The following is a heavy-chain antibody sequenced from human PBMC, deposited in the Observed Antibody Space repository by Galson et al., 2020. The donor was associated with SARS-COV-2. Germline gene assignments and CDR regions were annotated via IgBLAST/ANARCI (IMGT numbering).Heavy chain of an antibody. V-gene: IGHV3-23*01. CDR1: GFTFSSYA. Sequence: GGSLRLSCAASGFTFSSYAMSWVRQAPGKGLEWVSAISGSGGSTYYADSVKGRFTISRDNSKNTLYLQMNSLRAEDTAVCYCAKDPSYDFWSGYPDYYYYGMDVWGQGTTVTVSS. J-gene: IGHJ6*02. D-gene: IGHD3-3*01. CDR2: ISGSGGST. CDR3: AKDPSYDFWSGYPDYYYYGMDV.